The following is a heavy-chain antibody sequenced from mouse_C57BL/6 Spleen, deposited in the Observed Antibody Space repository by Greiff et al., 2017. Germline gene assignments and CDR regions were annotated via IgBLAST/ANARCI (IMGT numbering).Heavy chain of an antibody. V-gene: IGHV14-4*01. Sequence: EVKLVESGAELVRPGASVKLSCTASGFNIKDDYMHWVKQRPEQGLEWIGWIDPENGDTEYASKFQGKATITADTSSNTAYLQLSSLTSEDTAVYYCTKGTTGYYAMDYWGQGTSVTVSS. D-gene: IGHD1-1*01. CDR2: IDPENGDT. J-gene: IGHJ4*01. CDR1: GFNIKDDY. CDR3: TKGTTGYYAMDY.